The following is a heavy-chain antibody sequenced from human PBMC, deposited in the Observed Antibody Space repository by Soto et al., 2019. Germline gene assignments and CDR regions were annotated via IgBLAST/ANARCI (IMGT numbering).Heavy chain of an antibody. CDR1: GFTFSSYG. Sequence: QVQLVESGGGVVQPGRSLRLSCAASGFTFSSYGMHWVRQAPGKGLEWVAVISYDGSNKYYADSVKGRFTISRDNSKNTLYLHMNSLRPEDTDVYYCEASAVAGDALFDYWGQGTLVTVSS. J-gene: IGHJ4*02. V-gene: IGHV3-30*03. CDR3: EASAVAGDALFDY. D-gene: IGHD6-19*01. CDR2: ISYDGSNK.